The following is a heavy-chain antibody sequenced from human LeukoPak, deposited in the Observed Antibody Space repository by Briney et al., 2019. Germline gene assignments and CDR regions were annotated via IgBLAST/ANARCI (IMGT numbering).Heavy chain of an antibody. Sequence: SQTLSLTCAISGDSVSSNSAAWNWIRQSPSRGLEWLGRTYYRSKWYNDYAVSVKSRITINPDTSKNQFSLQLNSVTPEDTAVYYCARDMAPDYYDSSGYQVRFDYWGQGTLVTVSS. D-gene: IGHD3-22*01. V-gene: IGHV6-1*01. CDR2: TYYRSKWYN. CDR1: GDSVSSNSAA. J-gene: IGHJ4*02. CDR3: ARDMAPDYYDSSGYQVRFDY.